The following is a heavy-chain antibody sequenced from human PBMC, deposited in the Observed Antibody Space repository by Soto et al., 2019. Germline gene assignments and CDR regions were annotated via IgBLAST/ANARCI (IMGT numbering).Heavy chain of an antibody. Sequence: QVKLVESGGGVVQPGRSLRLSCAASGFTFSSYGMHWVRQAPGKGLEWVAVISPDGSNNDYADSVKGRFTISRDNSKNTLYLQMNSLRVEDTAVYYCAKPRSSVQWPPFDPWGHGTLVTVSS. CDR1: GFTFSSYG. J-gene: IGHJ5*02. CDR2: ISPDGSNN. CDR3: AKPRSSVQWPPFDP. D-gene: IGHD6-19*01. V-gene: IGHV3-30*18.